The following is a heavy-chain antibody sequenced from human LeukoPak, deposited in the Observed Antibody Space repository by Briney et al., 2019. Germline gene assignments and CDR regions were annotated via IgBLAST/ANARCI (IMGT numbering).Heavy chain of an antibody. Sequence: SETLSLTCTVSGGSISYYYWSWIRQSPGKGLEWIGYIYYSGTTNYNPSLKSRVTISVVTSKNQFSLQLRSVTAADTAVYYCAREDPQTTVPEGMDVWGQGTTVTVSS. CDR2: IYYSGTT. D-gene: IGHD4-17*01. V-gene: IGHV4-59*01. J-gene: IGHJ6*02. CDR1: GGSISYYY. CDR3: AREDPQTTVPEGMDV.